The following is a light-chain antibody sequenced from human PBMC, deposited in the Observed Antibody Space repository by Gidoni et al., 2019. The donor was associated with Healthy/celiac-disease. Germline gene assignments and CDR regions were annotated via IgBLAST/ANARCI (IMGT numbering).Light chain of an antibody. V-gene: IGLV1-44*01. J-gene: IGLJ3*02. CDR3: TAWDDSLNAWV. Sequence: QSVLTQPPSASGTPVQRVTISCSGSSSNIGSNTVNCYQQLPGTAPKLLSYSNNQRPSGVPDRFSGSKSGTSASLAISGLQSEDEADYYCTAWDDSLNAWVFGGGTKLTDL. CDR2: SNN. CDR1: SSNIGSNT.